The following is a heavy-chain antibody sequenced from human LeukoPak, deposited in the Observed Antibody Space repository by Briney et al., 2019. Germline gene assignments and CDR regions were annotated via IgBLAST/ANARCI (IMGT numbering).Heavy chain of an antibody. V-gene: IGHV3-7*03. CDR1: GFTFSSYW. CDR3: AKDRVSSSWLNWFDP. Sequence: GGSLRLSCAASGFTFSSYWMSWVRQAPGKGLEWVANIKQDGSEKYYVDSVKGRFTISRDNSKNTLYLQMNSLRAEDTAVYYCAKDRVSSSWLNWFDPWGQGTLVTVSS. CDR2: IKQDGSEK. J-gene: IGHJ5*02. D-gene: IGHD6-13*01.